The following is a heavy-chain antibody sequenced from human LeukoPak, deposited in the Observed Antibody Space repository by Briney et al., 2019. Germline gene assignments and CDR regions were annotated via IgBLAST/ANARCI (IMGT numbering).Heavy chain of an antibody. CDR3: AKTMIVSLGGLDY. D-gene: IGHD3-22*01. CDR1: EFTFSSYG. V-gene: IGHV3-30*02. J-gene: IGHJ4*02. Sequence: GGSLRLSCAASEFTFSSYGMHWVRQAPGKGLEWVAFIRYDGSNKYYTDSVKGRFTISRDNSKNTLYLQMNSLRAEDTAVYHCAKTMIVSLGGLDYWGQGTLVTVSS. CDR2: IRYDGSNK.